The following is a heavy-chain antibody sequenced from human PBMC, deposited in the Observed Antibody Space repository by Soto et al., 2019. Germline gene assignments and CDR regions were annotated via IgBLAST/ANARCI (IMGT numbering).Heavy chain of an antibody. V-gene: IGHV3-13*05. J-gene: IGHJ6*02. CDR1: GFTFRNYD. Sequence: EVQLVESVGGLVQPGGSLRLSCEAAGFTFRNYDMHWVRQGTGKGLEWVSGISAAGDPDYADSVEGRFTISRENAQNSFFLQMNRLRVGATAVYYCARTDRDFYGLDVWGQVTTVIVSS. CDR3: ARTDRDFYGLDV. CDR2: ISAAGDP.